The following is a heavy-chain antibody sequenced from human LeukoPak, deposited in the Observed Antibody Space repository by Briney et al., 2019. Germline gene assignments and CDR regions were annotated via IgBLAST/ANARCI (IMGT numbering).Heavy chain of an antibody. D-gene: IGHD6-19*01. CDR2: ISGSGGST. Sequence: GGSLRLSCAASGFTFSSYAMSWVRQAPGKGLEWVSAISGSGGSTYYADSVKGRFTISRDNSKNTPYLQMNSLRAEDTAVYYCAKFGLYSSGWYDFDYWGQGTLVTVSS. CDR3: AKFGLYSSGWYDFDY. J-gene: IGHJ4*02. V-gene: IGHV3-23*01. CDR1: GFTFSSYA.